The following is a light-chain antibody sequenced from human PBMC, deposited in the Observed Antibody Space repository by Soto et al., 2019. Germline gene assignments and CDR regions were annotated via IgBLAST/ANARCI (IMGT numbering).Light chain of an antibody. CDR1: QSINNW. J-gene: IGKJ4*01. CDR2: KTS. V-gene: IGKV1-5*03. Sequence: DIQMTQSPSTLSASVGDRVTITCRASQSINNWLAWYQQKPGKAPKLLIYKTSDLESGVPSRFSGSGSGTEFPLTLSRLQTDDFATCYCQQYKSFSLTFGGGTRVEVK. CDR3: QQYKSFSLT.